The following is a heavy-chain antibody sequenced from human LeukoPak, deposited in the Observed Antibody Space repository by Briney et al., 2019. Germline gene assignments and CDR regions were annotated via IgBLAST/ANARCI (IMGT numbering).Heavy chain of an antibody. D-gene: IGHD2-2*01. CDR1: GYTFYSYG. Sequence: ASVKVSCKASGYTFYSYGISWVRQAPGQGLEWMGWISAYNGNTNYAQKLQGRVTMTTDTSTSTAYMELRSLRSDDTAVYYCARGSVVPAARTYYGTDVWGQGTTVTVSS. CDR2: ISAYNGNT. V-gene: IGHV1-18*01. CDR3: ARGSVVPAARTYYGTDV. J-gene: IGHJ6*02.